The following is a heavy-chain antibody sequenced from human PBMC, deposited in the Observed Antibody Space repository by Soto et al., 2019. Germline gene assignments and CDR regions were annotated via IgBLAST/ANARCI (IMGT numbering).Heavy chain of an antibody. D-gene: IGHD6-19*01. CDR2: DYSDSA. J-gene: IGHJ4*02. V-gene: IGHV4-59*08. Sequence: QVQLQESGPGVVKPSETLSLTCTVSGASVSSHHWTWIRQPPGKGLEWIGDYSDSASYSPSLKSRXTTSADTSKNPFSLNLSSVTGADTGVSYCAAYRRGEGGRGHGGQGTLVTVSS. CDR1: GASVSSHH. CDR3: AAYRRGEGGRGH.